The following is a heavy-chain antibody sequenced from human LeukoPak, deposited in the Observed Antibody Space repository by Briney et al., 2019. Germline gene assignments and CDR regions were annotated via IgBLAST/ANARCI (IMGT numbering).Heavy chain of an antibody. V-gene: IGHV3-30-3*01. D-gene: IGHD1-26*01. CDR2: ISYDGSNK. J-gene: IGHJ2*01. CDR3: ARDGGSYGIAYWYFDL. Sequence: GGSLRLSCAASGFTFSSYAMHWVRQAPGKGLEWVAVISYDGSNKYYADSVKGRFTISRDNSKNTLYLQMNSLRAEDTAVYYCARDGGSYGIAYWYFDLWGRGTLVTVSS. CDR1: GFTFSSYA.